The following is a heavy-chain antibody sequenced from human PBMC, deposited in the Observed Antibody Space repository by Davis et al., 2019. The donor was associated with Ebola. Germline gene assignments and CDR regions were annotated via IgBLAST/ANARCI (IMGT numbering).Heavy chain of an antibody. J-gene: IGHJ5*02. Sequence: ASVKVSCKASGYTFTSYGISWVRQAPGQGLEWMGWISAYNGNTNYAQKLQGRVTMTTGTSTSTAYMELRSLRSDDTAVYYCARDMGMVQEANWFDPWGQGTLVTVSS. V-gene: IGHV1-18*01. CDR2: ISAYNGNT. D-gene: IGHD3-10*01. CDR3: ARDMGMVQEANWFDP. CDR1: GYTFTSYG.